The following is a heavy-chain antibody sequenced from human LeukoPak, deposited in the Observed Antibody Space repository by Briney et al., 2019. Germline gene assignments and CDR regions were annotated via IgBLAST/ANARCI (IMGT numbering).Heavy chain of an antibody. J-gene: IGHJ4*02. CDR2: INTNSGGT. Sequence: ASVKVSCKASGYSLTAYDIHWVRHAPGQGLELLGLINTNSGGTHYALKFQGRVIMTREMSINTDYMELTGLRSDDTALYYCARPYSSGWYYVYWGQGTLVTVS. CDR3: ARPYSSGWYYVY. CDR1: GYSLTAYD. D-gene: IGHD6-19*01. V-gene: IGHV1-2*02.